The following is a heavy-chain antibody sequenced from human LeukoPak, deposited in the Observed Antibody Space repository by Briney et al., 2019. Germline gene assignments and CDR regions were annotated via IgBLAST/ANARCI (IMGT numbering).Heavy chain of an antibody. CDR3: AKCSGSSCFASGAFDY. D-gene: IGHD2-15*01. J-gene: IGHJ4*02. V-gene: IGHV3-23*01. CDR2: ISGSGDDT. Sequence: PGGSVRLSCAASGFTFRSYAMTWVRQAPGKGLEWVGWISGSGDDTWYADSVKGRFTISRDNSKNTVNLQMNSLKPEDTAVYYWAKCSGSSCFASGAFDYWGQGTLVTVSS. CDR1: GFTFRSYA.